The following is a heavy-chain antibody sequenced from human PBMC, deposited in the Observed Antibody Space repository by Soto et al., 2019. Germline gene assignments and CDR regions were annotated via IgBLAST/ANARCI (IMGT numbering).Heavy chain of an antibody. CDR1: GFDFIIYS. D-gene: IGHD3-9*01. J-gene: IGHJ3*02. Sequence: GSLSLSCSASGFDFIIYSMNWVRQAPGKGLEWVSYITRSSDTRNYPDSVKGRFTISRDNAEGPLYLQMNGLRDEDTAVYYCATDRDWAFDIWGKGTMVTV. CDR2: ITRSSDTR. CDR3: ATDRDWAFDI. V-gene: IGHV3-48*02.